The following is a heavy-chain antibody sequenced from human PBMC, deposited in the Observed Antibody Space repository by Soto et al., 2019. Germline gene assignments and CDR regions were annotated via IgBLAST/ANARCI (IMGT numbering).Heavy chain of an antibody. CDR2: ISYDGSNK. CDR3: AKEASYSSSWFRPDAFDI. J-gene: IGHJ3*02. Sequence: GGSLRLSCAASGFTFSSYAMHWVRQAPGKGLEWVAVISYDGSNKYYADSVKGRFTISRDNSKNTLYLQMNSLRAEDTAVYYCAKEASYSSSWFRPDAFDIWGQGTMVTVSS. V-gene: IGHV3-30-3*01. CDR1: GFTFSSYA. D-gene: IGHD6-13*01.